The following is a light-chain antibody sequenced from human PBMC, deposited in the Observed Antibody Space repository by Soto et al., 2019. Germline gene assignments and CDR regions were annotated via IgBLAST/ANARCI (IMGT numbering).Light chain of an antibody. Sequence: QSDLTQPASVSGSPGQSITISCTGTSSDIGGYNYVSWYQQHPGKAPKLMIYEVTNRPSGISNRFSGSKSGNTASLTISGLQAEDEADYYCSSYTPTNTYVFGTGTKVTVL. CDR3: SSYTPTNTYV. CDR2: EVT. CDR1: SSDIGGYNY. V-gene: IGLV2-14*01. J-gene: IGLJ1*01.